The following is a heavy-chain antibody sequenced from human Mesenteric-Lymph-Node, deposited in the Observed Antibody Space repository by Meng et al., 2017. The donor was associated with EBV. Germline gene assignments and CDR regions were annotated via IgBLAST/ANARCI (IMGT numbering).Heavy chain of an antibody. V-gene: IGHV3-53*01. CDR2: LYIGGVT. J-gene: IGHJ4*02. CDR3: AGDLTPVVRGALGY. CDR1: GFLVSGNY. D-gene: IGHD3-10*01. Sequence: GGLGGGLFRPGGSRTLACAAFGFLVSGNYMGWVRQAPGKGLEWVSVLYIGGVTYYADSVKGRFTISRDNSKNTLYLQMNSLRSEDTAVYYCAGDLTPVVRGALGYWGQGTLVTVSS.